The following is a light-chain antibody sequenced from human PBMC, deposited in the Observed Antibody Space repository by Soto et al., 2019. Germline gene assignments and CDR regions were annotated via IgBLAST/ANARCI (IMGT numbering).Light chain of an antibody. J-gene: IGKJ5*01. CDR1: QSVSSSY. CDR2: GAS. V-gene: IGKV3-20*01. Sequence: EIVWTQSPGTLSLSPGERATLSCRASQSVSSSYLAWYQQKPGQAPRLLIYGASSRATGIPGRFSGSGSGTDFTLTISRLEPEDFAVYYCQQYGSSPLVTFGQGTRLQIK. CDR3: QQYGSSPLVT.